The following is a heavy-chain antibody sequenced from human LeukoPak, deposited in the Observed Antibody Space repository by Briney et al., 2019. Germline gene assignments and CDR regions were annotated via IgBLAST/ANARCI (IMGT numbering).Heavy chain of an antibody. D-gene: IGHD3-10*01. Sequence: ASVKVSCKASGYTFTGYYMHWVRQAPGQGLEWMGWINPNSGGTNYAQKFQGRVTMTRDTSTSTVYMELSSLRSEDTAVYYCARDHLDTSAGTFYYYMDVWGKGTTVTISS. V-gene: IGHV1-2*02. J-gene: IGHJ6*03. CDR2: INPNSGGT. CDR1: GYTFTGYY. CDR3: ARDHLDTSAGTFYYYMDV.